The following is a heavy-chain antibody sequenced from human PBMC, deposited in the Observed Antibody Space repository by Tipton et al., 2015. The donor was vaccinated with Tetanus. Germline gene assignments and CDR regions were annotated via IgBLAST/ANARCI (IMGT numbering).Heavy chain of an antibody. Sequence: TRSLTCAVYGGTFNNYFWTWIRQPPGKGLEWIGEINYDGSTNYSPSLKSPVTLSLDTTNKQFSLKLSSVTAADTAVYYCAGGDYYGSGTYGVWGQGATVTVPS. J-gene: IGHJ6*02. CDR1: GGTFNNYF. D-gene: IGHD3-10*01. CDR2: INYDGST. V-gene: IGHV4-34*01. CDR3: AGGDYYGSGTYGV.